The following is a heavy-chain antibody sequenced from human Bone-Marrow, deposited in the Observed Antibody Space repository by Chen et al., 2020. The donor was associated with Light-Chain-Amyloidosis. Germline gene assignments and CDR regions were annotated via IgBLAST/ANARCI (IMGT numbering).Heavy chain of an antibody. CDR3: VRRDVRWHIDF. V-gene: IGHV4-61*01. D-gene: IGHD6-13*01. CDR1: CASVSSDYHY. J-gene: IGHJ4*02. CDR2: IYYTGST. Sequence: QVQLQESGPGLVKPSGTLSLTCTVACASVSSDYHYWTWIRQPPGDRLEWIGYIYYTGSTKYNPSLESRIAISIDTSKNQFSLKVNSVTAADTAVYYCVRRDVRWHIDFWGQGALVTVSS.